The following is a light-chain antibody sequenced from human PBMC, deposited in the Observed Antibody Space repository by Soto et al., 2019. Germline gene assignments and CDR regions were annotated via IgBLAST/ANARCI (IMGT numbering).Light chain of an antibody. J-gene: IGKJ1*01. CDR3: QQSYSLWT. CDR1: QSISSY. CDR2: AAS. V-gene: IGKV1-39*01. Sequence: DIQMPQSPSSLSASVGDRVTITCRASQSISSYLNWYQQKPGKAPKLLIYAASSLQSGVPSRFSGSGSGTDFTLTISSLQPEDFATYYCQQSYSLWTFGQGTKVEIK.